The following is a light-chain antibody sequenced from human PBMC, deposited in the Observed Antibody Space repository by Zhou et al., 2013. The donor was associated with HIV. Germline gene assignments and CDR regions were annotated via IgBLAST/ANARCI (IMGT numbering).Light chain of an antibody. CDR1: QDISTW. V-gene: IGKV1-12*01. CDR2: PAS. CDR3: QQVNNYPRT. Sequence: DIQMTQSPSSVFSSIGARVTITCRASQDISTWLAWYQQKPGKAPKLLIFPASTLQSGVPSRFSGGGSGTEFTLTISSLQPEDFATYYCQQVNNYPRTFGQGTKVEIK. J-gene: IGKJ1*01.